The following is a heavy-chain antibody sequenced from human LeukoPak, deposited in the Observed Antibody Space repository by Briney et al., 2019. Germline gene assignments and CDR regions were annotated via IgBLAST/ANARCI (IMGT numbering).Heavy chain of an antibody. CDR3: ARDISGSGTRTQH. V-gene: IGHV1-18*01. D-gene: IGHD3-10*01. CDR2: ISAYNGNT. CDR1: GGTFSSYA. J-gene: IGHJ1*01. Sequence: ASVKVSCKASGGTFSSYAISWVRQAPGLGLEWMGWISAYNGNTNYAQKLQGRVTMTTDTSTSTAYMELRSLRSDDTAVYYCARDISGSGTRTQHWGQGTLVTVSS.